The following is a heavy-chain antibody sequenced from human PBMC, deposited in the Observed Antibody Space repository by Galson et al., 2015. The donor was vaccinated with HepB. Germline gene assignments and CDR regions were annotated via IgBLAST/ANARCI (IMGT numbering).Heavy chain of an antibody. CDR2: IYFSGST. J-gene: IGHJ5*02. CDR3: ARDPAPSYCGGDCYFSWFDP. Sequence: TLSLTCNVSGGSISRGDYYWSWIRQHPGKGLEWIGSIYFSGSTYYNPSLRTRVTISIDTSKNQFSLKLSSVTAADTAVYYCARDPAPSYCGGDCYFSWFDPWGQGTLVTVSS. V-gene: IGHV4-31*03. D-gene: IGHD2-21*01. CDR1: GGSISRGDYY.